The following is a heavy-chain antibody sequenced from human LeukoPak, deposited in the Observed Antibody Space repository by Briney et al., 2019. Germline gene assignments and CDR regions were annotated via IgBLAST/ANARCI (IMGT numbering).Heavy chain of an antibody. CDR1: GGSISSGGYY. D-gene: IGHD6-19*01. CDR3: ARESSGWTKAFDY. V-gene: IGHV4-31*03. Sequence: SETLSLTCTVSGGSISSGGYYWSWICQHPGKGLEWIGYIYYSGSTYYNPSLKSRVTISVDTSKNQFSLKLSSVTAADTAVYYCARESSGWTKAFDYWGQGTLVIVSS. J-gene: IGHJ4*02. CDR2: IYYSGST.